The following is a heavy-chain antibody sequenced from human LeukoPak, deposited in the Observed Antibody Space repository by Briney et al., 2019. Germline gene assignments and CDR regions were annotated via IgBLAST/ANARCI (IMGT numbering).Heavy chain of an antibody. J-gene: IGHJ4*02. CDR3: ARDLDRATPTPDY. V-gene: IGHV3-33*01. CDR2: IWYDGSKE. CDR1: GFTFKNYG. Sequence: GRSLRLSCAASGFTFKNYGLHWVRQAPGKGLEWVALIWYDGSKEYYADSAKGRFTISRDNSKNALYLQMNSLEAEDTAMYYCARDLDRATPTPDYWGQGTLVTVSS. D-gene: IGHD2-15*01.